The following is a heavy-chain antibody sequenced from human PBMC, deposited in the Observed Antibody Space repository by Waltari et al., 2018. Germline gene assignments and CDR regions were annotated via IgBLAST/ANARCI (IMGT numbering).Heavy chain of an antibody. Sequence: EVQLLESGGGLVQPGGSLRLSCAASGFTFSSYAMSWVRKAPGKGLGWVSAISGSGGSTYYADSVKGRFTISRDNSKNTLYLQMNSLRAEDTAVYYCAKDKTSTIVVVVAATLDYWGQGTLVTVSS. J-gene: IGHJ4*02. CDR1: GFTFSSYA. D-gene: IGHD2-15*01. CDR2: ISGSGGST. V-gene: IGHV3-23*01. CDR3: AKDKTSTIVVVVAATLDY.